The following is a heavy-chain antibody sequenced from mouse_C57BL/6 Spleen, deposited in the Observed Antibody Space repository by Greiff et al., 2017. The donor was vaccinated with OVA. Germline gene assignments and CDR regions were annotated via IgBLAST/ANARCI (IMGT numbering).Heavy chain of an antibody. D-gene: IGHD1-1*01. Sequence: VQLQQPGAELVMPGASVKLSCKASGYTFTSYWMHWVKQRPGQGLEWIGEIDPSDSYTNYNQKFKGKSTLTVDKSSSTAYRQLSSLTSEDSAVYYCARREGYYGRGGFDYWGQGTTLTVSS. CDR1: GYTFTSYW. CDR2: IDPSDSYT. V-gene: IGHV1-69*01. CDR3: ARREGYYGRGGFDY. J-gene: IGHJ2*01.